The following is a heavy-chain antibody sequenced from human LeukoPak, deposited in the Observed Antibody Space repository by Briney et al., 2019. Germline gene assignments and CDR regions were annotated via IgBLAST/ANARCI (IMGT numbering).Heavy chain of an antibody. CDR2: IWYDGSNK. D-gene: IGHD3-22*01. V-gene: IGHV3-33*01. Sequence: PGGSLRLSCAASGFTFSSYGMHWVRQAPGKGLEWVAVIWYDGSNKYYADSVKGRFTISRDNSKNKLYLQMHSLIAEDTAVYYCARETPCDDSSGASRAFDIWGQGTMVTVSS. J-gene: IGHJ3*02. CDR1: GFTFSSYG. CDR3: ARETPCDDSSGASRAFDI.